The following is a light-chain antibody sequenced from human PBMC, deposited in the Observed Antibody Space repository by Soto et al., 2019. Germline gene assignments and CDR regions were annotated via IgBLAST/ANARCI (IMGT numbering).Light chain of an antibody. CDR2: DVN. CDR3: SSFTTSSTFV. V-gene: IGLV2-14*03. J-gene: IGLJ1*01. CDR1: TRYVGRYNY. Sequence: SVLSQPASVSGSRGQAITFPFSGTTRYVGRYNYVSWFQQPPGKVPKLIIYDVNNWPSGVSDRFSGSKSGNTASLTISGLQPEDEADYYCSSFTTSSTFVFGTGTKVTVL.